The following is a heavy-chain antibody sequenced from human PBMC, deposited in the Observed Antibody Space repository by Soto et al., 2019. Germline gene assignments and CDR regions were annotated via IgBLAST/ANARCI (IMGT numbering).Heavy chain of an antibody. J-gene: IGHJ5*02. CDR3: ARVSSPLPDNWFDP. Sequence: EVQLVESGGGLIQAGGSLRLSCADSGFAVSANYISWVRQAPGKGLEWVSIIYTDDSTYYPDSVKGRFTFSRDKSKNTLYLQMDSLRADDTAVYYCARVSSPLPDNWFDPWGQGTLVTVSS. CDR1: GFAVSANY. D-gene: IGHD6-6*01. V-gene: IGHV3-53*01. CDR2: IYTDDST.